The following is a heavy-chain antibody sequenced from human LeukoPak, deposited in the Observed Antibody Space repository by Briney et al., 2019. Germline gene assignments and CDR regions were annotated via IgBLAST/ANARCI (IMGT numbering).Heavy chain of an antibody. CDR2: IKSKTDGGTT. Sequence: GGSLRLSCAASGFTFSNAWMSWVRQAPGKGLEWVGRIKSKTDGGTTDYAAPVKGRFTISRDDSKNTLYLQMNSLKTEDTAVYYCTTDLGASLRGYITMVRGVIGYCDYWGQGTLVTVSS. D-gene: IGHD3-10*01. CDR1: GFTFSNAW. J-gene: IGHJ4*02. V-gene: IGHV3-15*01. CDR3: TTDLGASLRGYITMVRGVIGYCDY.